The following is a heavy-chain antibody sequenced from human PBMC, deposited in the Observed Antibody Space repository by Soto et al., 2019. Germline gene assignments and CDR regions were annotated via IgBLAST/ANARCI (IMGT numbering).Heavy chain of an antibody. V-gene: IGHV3-53*04. J-gene: IGHJ4*02. CDR1: GFTVSSNY. D-gene: IGHD5-12*01. CDR3: ARRYSGYDSNYFDY. CDR2: IYSGGST. Sequence: EVQLVESGGGLVQPGGSLRLSGAASGFTVSSNYMSWVRQAPGKGLEWVSVIYSGGSTYYADSVKGRFTISRHNSKNTLYLQMNSLRAEDTAVYYCARRYSGYDSNYFDYWGQGTLVTVSS.